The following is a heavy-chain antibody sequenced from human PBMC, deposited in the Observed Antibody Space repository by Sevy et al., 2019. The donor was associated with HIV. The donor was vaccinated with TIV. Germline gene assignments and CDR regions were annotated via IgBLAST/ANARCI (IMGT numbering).Heavy chain of an antibody. J-gene: IGHJ4*03. D-gene: IGHD1-26*01. CDR2: IYWDDDE. CDR3: AVFPSGHDVPFFES. V-gene: IGHV2-5*02. Sequence: SGPTLVKPTQTLALTCTFSGSSLYISGVGGAWIRQPPGKALEWLALIYWDDDEHYSPSLKNRLTITKETSKNQVVLTMTTMDPVDTATYFCAVFPSGHDVPFFESWGHGLLVTVSS. CDR1: GSSLYISGVG.